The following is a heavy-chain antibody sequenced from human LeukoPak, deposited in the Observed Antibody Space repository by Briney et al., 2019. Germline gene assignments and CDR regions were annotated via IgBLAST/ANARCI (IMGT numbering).Heavy chain of an antibody. Sequence: GGSLRLSCAASGFTFSSYGMHWVRQAPGKGLEWVAVIWYDGSNKYYADSVKGRFTISRDNSKNTLYLQMNSLRAEDTAVYYCAREVGDDFWSGYYLLDYWGQGTLVTVSS. CDR3: AREVGDDFWSGYYLLDY. V-gene: IGHV3-33*01. J-gene: IGHJ4*02. D-gene: IGHD3-3*01. CDR1: GFTFSSYG. CDR2: IWYDGSNK.